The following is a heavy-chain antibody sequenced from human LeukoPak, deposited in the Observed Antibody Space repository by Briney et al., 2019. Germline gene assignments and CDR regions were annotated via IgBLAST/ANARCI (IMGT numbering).Heavy chain of an antibody. J-gene: IGHJ6*03. V-gene: IGHV3-30*04. CDR1: GFNFSSYA. D-gene: IGHD2-2*01. CDR3: ARRGYDCSSTSCYLPPYYYYYYMDV. CDR2: ILYDGSIK. Sequence: TGGSLTLSCSAAGFNFSSYAMHRVRQAPGKGLEWVAVILYDGSIKYYEDYVKGRFTTSRDNSKNTLYLQMNSLRAEDTAVYYCARRGYDCSSTSCYLPPYYYYYYMDVWGKGTTVTVSS.